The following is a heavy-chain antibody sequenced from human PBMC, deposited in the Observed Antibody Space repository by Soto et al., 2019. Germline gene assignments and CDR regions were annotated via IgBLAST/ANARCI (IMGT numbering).Heavy chain of an antibody. V-gene: IGHV5-10-1*01. CDR2: IDPSDSYT. CDR3: ATRSGTPAWYYGMDV. Sequence: GESLKISCQGSGYSFTSYWISWVRQMPGKGLEWMGRIDPSDSYTNYSPSFQGHVTISADKSISTAYLQWSSLKASDTAMYYCATRSGTPAWYYGMDVWGQGTTVTVSS. CDR1: GYSFTSYW. D-gene: IGHD1-26*01. J-gene: IGHJ6*02.